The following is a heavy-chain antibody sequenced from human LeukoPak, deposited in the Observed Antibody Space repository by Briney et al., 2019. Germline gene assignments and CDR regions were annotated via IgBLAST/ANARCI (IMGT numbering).Heavy chain of an antibody. V-gene: IGHV4-38-2*01. CDR1: GYSISSGYY. D-gene: IGHD2-21*01. CDR2: IYHSGST. J-gene: IGHJ6*03. CDR3: ARQGGSNSPYYCYYMDV. Sequence: SETLSLTCAVSGYSISSGYYWGWFRQPPGKGLEWIGCIYHSGSTQYNPSLKSRVTISVDTSKNQFSLNLSAVTAADTAVYYCARQGGSNSPYYCYYMDVWGKGTSVTVPS.